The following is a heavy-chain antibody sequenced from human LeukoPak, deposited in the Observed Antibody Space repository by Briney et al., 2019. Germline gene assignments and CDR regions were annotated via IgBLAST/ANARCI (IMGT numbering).Heavy chain of an antibody. D-gene: IGHD3-10*01. J-gene: IGHJ4*02. CDR2: ISGSGGST. CDR3: AKDQVTTVRGVMNY. CDR1: GFTFSSYA. Sequence: PGGSLRLSCAASGFTFSSYAMSWVRQAPGKGLEWVSGISGSGGSTYYADSVKGRFTISRDNSKNTLYLQMNSLRADDTAVYYCAKDQVTTVRGVMNYWGQGTLVTVSS. V-gene: IGHV3-23*01.